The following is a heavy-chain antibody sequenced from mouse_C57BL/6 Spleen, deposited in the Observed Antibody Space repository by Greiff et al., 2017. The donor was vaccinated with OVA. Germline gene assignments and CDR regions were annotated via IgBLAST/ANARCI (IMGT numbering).Heavy chain of an antibody. CDR1: GYTFPSYW. CDR3: ARGSRYFDY. V-gene: IGHV1-55*01. CDR2: IYPGSGST. D-gene: IGHD1-1*01. Sequence: QVQLQQPGAELVKPGASVKMSCKASGYTFPSYWLTWVKQRPGQGLEWIGDIYPGSGSTNYNEKFKSKATLTVDTSSSTAYMQLSSLTSEDSAVYYCARGSRYFDYWGQGTTLTVSS. J-gene: IGHJ2*01.